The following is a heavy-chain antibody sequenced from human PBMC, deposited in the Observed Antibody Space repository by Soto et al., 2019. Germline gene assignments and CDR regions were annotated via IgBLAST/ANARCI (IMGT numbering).Heavy chain of an antibody. CDR2: INPSGGST. Sequence: QVQLVQSGAEVKKPGASVKVSCKASGYTFTSSYVHWVRQAPGQGLEWVGLINPSGGSTTYAQKFQGRVTMTRDTSTSTVYMELSSLRSEDTAVYYCTRVLYGSGSYLYWGQGTLVTVSS. J-gene: IGHJ4*02. V-gene: IGHV1-46*03. CDR1: GYTFTSSY. D-gene: IGHD3-10*01. CDR3: TRVLYGSGSYLY.